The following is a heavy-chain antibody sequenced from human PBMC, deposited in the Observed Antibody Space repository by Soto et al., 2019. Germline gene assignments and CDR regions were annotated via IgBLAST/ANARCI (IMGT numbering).Heavy chain of an antibody. Sequence: GDSLKISCKGSGYSFAGYWITWVLQKPGKGLEWMGRIDPSDSQTYYSPSFRGHVTISATKSITTVFLQWSSLRASDTAMYYCARQIYDADTGPNFQYYFDSWGQGTPVTVSS. J-gene: IGHJ4*02. V-gene: IGHV5-10-1*01. CDR3: ARQIYDADTGPNFQYYFDS. CDR2: IDPSDSQT. CDR1: GYSFAGYW. D-gene: IGHD5-18*01.